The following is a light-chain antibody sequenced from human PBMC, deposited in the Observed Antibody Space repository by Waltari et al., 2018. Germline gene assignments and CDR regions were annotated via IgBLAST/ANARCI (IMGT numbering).Light chain of an antibody. Sequence: DIVMTQSPEFLAVPLGERATINCTSSQSVLYSSNNKNYLAWYQQKPGQPPKLLIHWASNRESGVPDRFSGSGSGTDFTLTISSLQAEDVAVYYCQQYYAVRRTFGQGTKVEV. CDR1: QSVLYSSNNKNY. CDR2: WAS. J-gene: IGKJ1*01. V-gene: IGKV4-1*01. CDR3: QQYYAVRRT.